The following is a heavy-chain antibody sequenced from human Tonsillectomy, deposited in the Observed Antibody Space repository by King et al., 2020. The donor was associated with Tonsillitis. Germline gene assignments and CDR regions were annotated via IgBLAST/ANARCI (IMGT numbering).Heavy chain of an antibody. D-gene: IGHD2-15*01. CDR3: ARLGAWYYFDY. CDR2: IYHSGST. V-gene: IGHV4-38-2*01. Sequence: VQLQESGPGLVKPSETLSLTCAVSGFSISSGYYWGWVRQSPVKGLEWIGSIYHSGSTNYNPSLKSRATMSVDTSKNQFSLKLSSVTAADTAVYYCARLGAWYYFDYWGQGTLVTVSS. CDR1: GFSISSGYY. J-gene: IGHJ4*02.